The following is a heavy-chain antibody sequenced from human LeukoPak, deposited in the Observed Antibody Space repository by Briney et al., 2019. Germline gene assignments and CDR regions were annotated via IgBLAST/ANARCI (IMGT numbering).Heavy chain of an antibody. J-gene: IGHJ3*02. D-gene: IGHD3-10*01. V-gene: IGHV4-34*09. CDR3: AREGPLWFGDNISAFDI. CDR2: IYYSGST. Sequence: PSETLSLTCAVYGGSFSGYYWSWIRQPPGKGLEWIGYIYYSGSTYYNPSLKSRVTISVDTSKNQFSLKLSSVTAADTAVYYCAREGPLWFGDNISAFDIWGQGTMVTVSS. CDR1: GGSFSGYY.